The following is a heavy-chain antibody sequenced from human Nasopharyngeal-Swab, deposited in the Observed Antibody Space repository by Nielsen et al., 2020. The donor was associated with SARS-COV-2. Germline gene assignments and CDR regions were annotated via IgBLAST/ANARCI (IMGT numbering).Heavy chain of an antibody. V-gene: IGHV4-31*03. CDR2: IYYSGST. Sequence: LRLSCTVSGGSVSSGGYYWSWLRQHPGKGLEWIGYIYYSGSTYYNPSLKSRVTISIDTSKNQFSLNLSSVTAADTAVYYCARGLDHFYYDMDVWGQGTTVTVSS. CDR1: GGSVSSGGYY. J-gene: IGHJ6*02. CDR3: ARGLDHFYYDMDV.